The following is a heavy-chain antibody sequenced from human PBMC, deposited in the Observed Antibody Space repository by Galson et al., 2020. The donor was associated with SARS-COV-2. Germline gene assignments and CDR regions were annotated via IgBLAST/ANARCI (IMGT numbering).Heavy chain of an antibody. V-gene: IGHV4-34*01. CDR2: INHSGST. CDR3: ARVGGGYSTYVKYFQH. J-gene: IGHJ1*01. Sequence: SETLSLTCAVYGGSFSGYYWSWIRQPPGKGLEWIGEINHSGSTNYNPSLKSRVTISVDTSKNQFSLKLSSVTAADTAVYYCARVGGGYSTYVKYFQHWGQGTLVTVSS. CDR1: GGSFSGYY. D-gene: IGHD5-18*01.